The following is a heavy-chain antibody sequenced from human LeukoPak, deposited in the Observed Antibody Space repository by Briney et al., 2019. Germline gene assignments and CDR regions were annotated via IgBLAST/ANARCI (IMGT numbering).Heavy chain of an antibody. CDR3: ARGTYCSSTSCFLGGYYGMDV. V-gene: IGHV4-30-4*01. CDR1: GGSISSGDYY. Sequence: SETLSLTCTVSGGSISSGDYYWSWIRQPPGKGLEWIGYIYYSGSTYYNPSLKSRVTISVDTSKNQFSLKLSSVTAADTAVYYCARGTYCSSTSCFLGGYYGMDVWGQGTTVTVSS. J-gene: IGHJ6*02. CDR2: IYYSGST. D-gene: IGHD2-2*01.